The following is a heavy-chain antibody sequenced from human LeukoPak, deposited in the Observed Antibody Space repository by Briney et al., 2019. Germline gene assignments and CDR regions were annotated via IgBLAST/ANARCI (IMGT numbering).Heavy chain of an antibody. CDR1: GFTFSSYE. CDR2: ISSSGNSI. D-gene: IGHD6-19*01. Sequence: GGSLRLSCAASGFTFSSYEMNWVRQAPGKGLEWLSCISSSGNSIDYADSVKGRFTISRDNAKNSLYLQMNSLRADDTAVYYCARELEGSGFDPWGQGTLVTVS. J-gene: IGHJ5*02. V-gene: IGHV3-48*03. CDR3: ARELEGSGFDP.